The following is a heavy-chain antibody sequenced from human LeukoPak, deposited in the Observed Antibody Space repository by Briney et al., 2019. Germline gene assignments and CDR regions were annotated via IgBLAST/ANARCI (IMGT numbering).Heavy chain of an antibody. CDR3: ARPYIAAAGTMGYYFDY. CDR2: INHSGST. D-gene: IGHD6-13*01. J-gene: IGHJ4*02. Sequence: PSETLSLTCAVYGGSFSGYYWSWIRQPPGKGLEWIGEINHSGSTNYNPSLKSRVTISVDTSKNQFSLKLSSVTAADTAVYYCARPYIAAAGTMGYYFDYWGQGTLVTVSS. CDR1: GGSFSGYY. V-gene: IGHV4-34*01.